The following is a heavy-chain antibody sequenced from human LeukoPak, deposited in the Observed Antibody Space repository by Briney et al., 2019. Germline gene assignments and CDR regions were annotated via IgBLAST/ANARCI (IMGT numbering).Heavy chain of an antibody. CDR1: GFTFSSYA. CDR2: ISGSGSST. Sequence: GGSLRLSCAVSGFTFSSYAMSWVRQAPGKGLEWVSAISGSGSSTYYADSVKGRFTISRDNTKNTLYLQVNSLRAEDTAVYYCARVSCSSTSCKYPFDHWGQGTLVTVSS. V-gene: IGHV3-23*01. CDR3: ARVSCSSTSCKYPFDH. J-gene: IGHJ4*02. D-gene: IGHD2-2*01.